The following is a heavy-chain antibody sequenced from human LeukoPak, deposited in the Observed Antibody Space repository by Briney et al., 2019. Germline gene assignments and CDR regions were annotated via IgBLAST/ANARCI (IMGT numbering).Heavy chain of an antibody. CDR3: ARVEQWLGYYFDY. V-gene: IGHV1-18*01. CDR2: ISAYNGNT. CDR1: GYTFISYG. D-gene: IGHD6-19*01. Sequence: ASVKVSCKASGYTFISYGISWVRQAPGQGLEWMGRISAYNGNTNYAQNFQGRVTMTTDTSTSTAYMELRSLRSDDTAVYYCARVEQWLGYYFDYWGQGTLVTVSS. J-gene: IGHJ4*02.